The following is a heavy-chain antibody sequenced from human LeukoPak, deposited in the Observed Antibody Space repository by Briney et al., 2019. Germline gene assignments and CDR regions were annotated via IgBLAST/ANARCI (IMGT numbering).Heavy chain of an antibody. Sequence: ASVKVSCKVSGYTLTELSMHWVRQAPGKGLEWMGGFDPEDGETIYAQKFQGRVTMTEDTSTDTAYMELSSLRSEDTAVYYCATVLGDYGRPGHYYFDYWGQGTLVTVSS. CDR3: ATVLGDYGRPGHYYFDY. J-gene: IGHJ4*02. D-gene: IGHD4-17*01. CDR2: FDPEDGET. V-gene: IGHV1-24*01. CDR1: GYTLTELS.